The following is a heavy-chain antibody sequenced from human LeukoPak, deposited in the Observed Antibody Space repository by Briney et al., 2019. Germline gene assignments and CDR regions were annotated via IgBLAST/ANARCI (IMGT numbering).Heavy chain of an antibody. V-gene: IGHV3-30*04. Sequence: PGGSLRLSCAASGFTFSSYAMHWVRQAPGKGLEWVAVISYGGSNKYYADSVKGRFTLSRDNSKSALYLQMNSLRAEDTAVYYCARVTYGDYVPYFDYWGQGTLVTVSS. CDR3: ARVTYGDYVPYFDY. D-gene: IGHD4-17*01. CDR1: GFTFSSYA. J-gene: IGHJ4*02. CDR2: ISYGGSNK.